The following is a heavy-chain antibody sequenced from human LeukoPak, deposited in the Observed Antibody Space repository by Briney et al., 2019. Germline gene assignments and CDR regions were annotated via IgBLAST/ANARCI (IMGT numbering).Heavy chain of an antibody. V-gene: IGHV7-4-1*02. D-gene: IGHD2-21*02. CDR1: GYTFTSYA. CDR3: ARDSALCGGDCYSDFDY. J-gene: IGHJ4*02. CDR2: INTNTGNP. Sequence: ASVKVSCKASGYTFTSYAMNWVRQAPGQGLEWMGWINTNTGNPTYAQGFTGRFVFSLDTPVSTAYLQISSLKAEDTAVYYCARDSALCGGDCYSDFDYWGQGTLVTVSS.